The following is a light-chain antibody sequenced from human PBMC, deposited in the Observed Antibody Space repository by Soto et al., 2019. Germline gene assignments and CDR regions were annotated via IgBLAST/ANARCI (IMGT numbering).Light chain of an antibody. V-gene: IGKV3-20*01. CDR2: GAS. CDR1: QSVSSSY. CDR3: QQYGSSPTWT. Sequence: EIVLTQSPGTLSLSPVERATLSCRASQSVSSSYLAWYQQKPGQAPRLLIYGASSRATGIPDRFSGSGSGTDFTLTISRLEPEDFAVYYCQQYGSSPTWTFGQGTKVDNK. J-gene: IGKJ1*01.